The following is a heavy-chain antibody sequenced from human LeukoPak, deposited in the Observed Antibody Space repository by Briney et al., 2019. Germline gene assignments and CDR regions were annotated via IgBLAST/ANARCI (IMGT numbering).Heavy chain of an antibody. D-gene: IGHD6-19*01. CDR3: ARGQSSGWSSYYYYGMDV. J-gene: IGHJ6*02. Sequence: SETLSLTCTVSGGSIISSYWSWIRQPPGKGLEWIGYIYYSGRTNYNPSLKSRVTISVDTSKNQFSLKLSSVTAADTAVYYCARGQSSGWSSYYYYGMDVWGQGTTVTVSS. V-gene: IGHV4-59*01. CDR2: IYYSGRT. CDR1: GGSIISSY.